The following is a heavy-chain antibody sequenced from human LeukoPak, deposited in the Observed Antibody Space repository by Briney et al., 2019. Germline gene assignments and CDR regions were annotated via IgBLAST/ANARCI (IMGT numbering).Heavy chain of an antibody. Sequence: SVKVSCKASGGTFSSYAISWVRQAPGQGLEWMGRIIPVLGIANYAQKFQGRVTITADKSTSTAYMELSSLRSEDTAVYYCARVSFRSPDPGTQYYYYGMDVWGQGTTVTVSS. CDR3: ARVSFRSPDPGTQYYYYGMDV. D-gene: IGHD1-1*01. V-gene: IGHV1-69*04. CDR1: GGTFSSYA. J-gene: IGHJ6*02. CDR2: IIPVLGIA.